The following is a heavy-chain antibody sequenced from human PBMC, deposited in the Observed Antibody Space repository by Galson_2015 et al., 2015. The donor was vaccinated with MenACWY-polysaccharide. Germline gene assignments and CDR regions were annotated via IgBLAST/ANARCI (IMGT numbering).Heavy chain of an antibody. CDR1: GYTFAGYY. J-gene: IGHJ4*02. V-gene: IGHV1-2*02. D-gene: IGHD3-16*01. CDR2: INSNSGGT. Sequence: SVKVSCKASGYTFAGYYIHWVRQAPGQGLEWMGWINSNSGGTIYAQKFQGRVTITRDTSISTSYMELSRLRSDDTAVYYCVRPLGDTGDYWGRGTLVTVSS. CDR3: VRPLGDTGDY.